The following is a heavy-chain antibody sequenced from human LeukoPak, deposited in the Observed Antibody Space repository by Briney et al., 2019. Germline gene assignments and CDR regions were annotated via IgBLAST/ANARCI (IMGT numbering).Heavy chain of an antibody. CDR1: GFTFSTYS. CDR3: ARVAEKQLWLRSAFDY. Sequence: PGGPLRLSCAASGFTFSTYSMNWVRQAPGKGLEWVSFISTGSSTIYYADSVKGRFTISRDIARNSLYLQMNSLRDEDTAVYYCARVAEKQLWLRSAFDYWGQGTLVTVSS. J-gene: IGHJ4*02. V-gene: IGHV3-48*02. D-gene: IGHD5-18*01. CDR2: ISTGSSTI.